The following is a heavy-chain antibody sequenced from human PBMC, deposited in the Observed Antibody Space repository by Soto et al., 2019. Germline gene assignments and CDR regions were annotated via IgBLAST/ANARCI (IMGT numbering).Heavy chain of an antibody. CDR2: TYYRSRFFS. J-gene: IGHJ5*02. Sequence: SQTLSLTCAISGDSVSSYSAAWNWIRQSPSGGLEWLGRTYYRSRFFSDYAESVKSRIIINPDTSKNQFSLQLKSVTPEDTAVYYCVRDRYSSSGWFDHWGQGTPVTVSS. CDR3: VRDRYSSSGWFDH. V-gene: IGHV6-1*01. CDR1: GDSVSSYSAA. D-gene: IGHD3-10*01.